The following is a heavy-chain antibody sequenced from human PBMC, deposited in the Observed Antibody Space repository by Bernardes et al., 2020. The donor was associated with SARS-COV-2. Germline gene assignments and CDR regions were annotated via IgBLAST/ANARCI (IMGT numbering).Heavy chain of an antibody. D-gene: IGHD2-2*01. V-gene: IGHV3-7*03. CDR3: ARIGYCSSTNCYRPDEAFDI. CDR2: IQQDGSEK. CDR1: GFMLHSYW. Sequence: GGSLRLSCAASGFMLHSYWMSWVRQAPGKGLEWVANIQQDGSEKYYEDSVQGRFTISRDNAKNSLFLQMNSLRAEDMAVYYCARIGYCSSTNCYRPDEAFDIWGQGTMVTVSS. J-gene: IGHJ3*02.